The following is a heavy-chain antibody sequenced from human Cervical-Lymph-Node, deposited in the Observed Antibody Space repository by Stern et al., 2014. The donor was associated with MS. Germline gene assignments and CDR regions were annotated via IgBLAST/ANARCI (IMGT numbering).Heavy chain of an antibody. D-gene: IGHD6-19*01. CDR2: IIPMLGT. Sequence: MQLVESRAEVKKPGSSVRVSCKASGGTFSSYAINWVRQAPGQRLQWMGGIIPMLGTNYARQFQARVTITADKSTNTVHMDLSSLISDDTAVYYCARTRSSGWFDGFDTGGQGTVVTVS. CDR1: GGTFSSYA. V-gene: IGHV1-69*06. CDR3: ARTRSSGWFDGFDT. J-gene: IGHJ3*02.